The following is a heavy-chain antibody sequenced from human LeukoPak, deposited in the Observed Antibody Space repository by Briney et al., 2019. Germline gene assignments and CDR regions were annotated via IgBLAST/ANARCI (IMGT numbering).Heavy chain of an antibody. CDR1: GFTFSRYS. CDR2: ISSSSSYI. Sequence: PGGSLRLSCAASGFTFSRYSMNWVRQAPGKGLEWVSSISSSSSYIYYADSAKGRFTISRDNAKNSLYLQMNSLRAEDTAVYYCARDRTDIVVVPAAITAFDIWGQGTMVTVSS. CDR3: ARDRTDIVVVPAAITAFDI. J-gene: IGHJ3*02. D-gene: IGHD2-2*01. V-gene: IGHV3-21*01.